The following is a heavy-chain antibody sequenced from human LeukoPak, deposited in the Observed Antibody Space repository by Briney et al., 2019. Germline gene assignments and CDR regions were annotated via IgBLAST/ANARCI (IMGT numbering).Heavy chain of an antibody. D-gene: IGHD6-19*01. Sequence: SQTLSLTCAVSGDSVSSKNGAWNWIRQSPSRGLEWLGRTYYRSKWYNDYAESMEGRMTISQDTLKNQYSLHLNSVTPDDTAVYYCAWDLGTTGWHTFDYWGQGTLVTVSS. CDR3: AWDLGTTGWHTFDY. J-gene: IGHJ4*02. CDR2: TYYRSKWYN. V-gene: IGHV6-1*01. CDR1: GDSVSSKNGA.